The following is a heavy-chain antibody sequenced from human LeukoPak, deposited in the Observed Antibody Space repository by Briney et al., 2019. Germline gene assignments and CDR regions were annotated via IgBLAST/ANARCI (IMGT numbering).Heavy chain of an antibody. J-gene: IGHJ6*03. CDR3: ARVTMVRGVIIHYYYMDV. CDR1: GYSISSGYY. V-gene: IGHV4-38-2*02. CDR2: IYHSGST. D-gene: IGHD3-10*01. Sequence: SETLSLTCTVSGYSISSGYYWGWIRQPPGKGLEWIGSIYHSGSTYYNPSLKSRVTISVDTSKNQFSLKLSSVTAADTAVYYCARVTMVRGVIIHYYYMDVWGKGTTVTISS.